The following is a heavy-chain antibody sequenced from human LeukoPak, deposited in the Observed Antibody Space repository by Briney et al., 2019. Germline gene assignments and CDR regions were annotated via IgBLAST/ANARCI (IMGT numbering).Heavy chain of an antibody. Sequence: ASVKVSCKVSGPTLTEFFFHWVRQAPGKGLEWMGGFDPEDGETVYAPKFQGRITMTEDTATDTVYMEVTSLRSEDTAIYYCATDYDYWGQGTLVTVSS. J-gene: IGHJ4*02. CDR3: ATDYDY. V-gene: IGHV1-24*01. D-gene: IGHD3-3*01. CDR2: FDPEDGET. CDR1: GPTLTEFF.